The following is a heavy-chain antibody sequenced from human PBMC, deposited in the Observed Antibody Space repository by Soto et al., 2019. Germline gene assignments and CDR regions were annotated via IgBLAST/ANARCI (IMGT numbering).Heavy chain of an antibody. V-gene: IGHV3-33*01. D-gene: IGHD4-17*01. J-gene: IGHJ3*02. CDR2: IWYDGGNK. CDR3: ARDLSGDYGALDT. Sequence: HPGGSLRLSCAASGFTFSSYGMHWARQAPGKGLEWVAVIWYDGGNKVYADSVKGRFTISRDNSKNTLYLQMNSLRAEDTAVYYCARDLSGDYGALDTWGQGTMVTVSS. CDR1: GFTFSSYG.